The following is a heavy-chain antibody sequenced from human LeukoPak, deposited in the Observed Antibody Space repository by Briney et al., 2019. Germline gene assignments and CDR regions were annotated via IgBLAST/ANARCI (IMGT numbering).Heavy chain of an antibody. CDR2: ISGSGGST. CDR3: AKDPGRSGTGSDY. D-gene: IGHD1-26*01. CDR1: GFTFRTFS. V-gene: IGHV3-23*01. J-gene: IGHJ4*02. Sequence: QPGGSLRLSCAASGFTFRTFSMSWVRQAPGKGLEWVSAISGSGGSTYYADSVKGRFTISRDNSKNTLYLQMNSLRAEDTALYYCAKDPGRSGTGSDYWGQGTLVTVSS.